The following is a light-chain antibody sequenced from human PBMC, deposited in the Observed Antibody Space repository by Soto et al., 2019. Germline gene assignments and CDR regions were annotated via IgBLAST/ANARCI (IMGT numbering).Light chain of an antibody. CDR3: QQYNSYPLT. V-gene: IGKV1D-16*01. J-gene: IGKJ4*01. Sequence: DVQMTQSPSSLSASVGDRVTITCRASQDIKTWLAWYQQKPEQAPKSLIYAASGLHSGVPSRFSGSGSGTDFTLTISSLQPEDSAIYYCQQYNSYPLTFGGGTNVEIK. CDR1: QDIKTW. CDR2: AAS.